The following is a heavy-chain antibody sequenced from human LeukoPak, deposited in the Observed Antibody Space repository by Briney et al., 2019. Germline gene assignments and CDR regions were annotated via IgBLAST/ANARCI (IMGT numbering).Heavy chain of an antibody. CDR1: GNYW. Sequence: GGSLRLSCAASGNYWMHWVRQAPGKGLVWVSHINSDGSWTSCADSVKGRFTISRDNVKNTLFLQMNSLGAEDTALYYCARGWNTTPRSGFDIWGLGTMVTVSS. J-gene: IGHJ3*02. CDR2: INSDGSWT. V-gene: IGHV3-74*01. D-gene: IGHD1/OR15-1a*01. CDR3: ARGWNTTPRSGFDI.